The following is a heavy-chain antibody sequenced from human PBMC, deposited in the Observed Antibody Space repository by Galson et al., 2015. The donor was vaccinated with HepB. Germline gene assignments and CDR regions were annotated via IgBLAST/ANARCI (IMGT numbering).Heavy chain of an antibody. J-gene: IGHJ6*02. CDR3: ARALGWEAGPLYYGMDV. CDR2: ISWNSGSI. D-gene: IGHD1-26*01. V-gene: IGHV3-9*01. CDR1: GFTFDDYA. Sequence: SLRLSCAASGFTFDDYAMHWVRQAPGKGLEWVSGISWNSGSIGYADSVKGRFTISRDNAKNSLYLQMNSLRAEDTALYYCARALGWEAGPLYYGMDVWGQGTTVTVSS.